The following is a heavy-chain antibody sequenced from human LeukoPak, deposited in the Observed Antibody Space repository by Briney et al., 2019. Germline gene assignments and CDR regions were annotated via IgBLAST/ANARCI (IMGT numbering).Heavy chain of an antibody. CDR1: GFTFSDYG. Sequence: GESLRLSCAASGFTFSDYGLYWVRQAPGKGLEWVATMSYDEKKYHADSVKGRFTISRDNAKNSLYLQMNSLRAEDTAVYYCARMGRVATISSYFDYWGQGTLVTVSS. V-gene: IGHV3-30*04. CDR2: MSYDEKK. D-gene: IGHD5-12*01. CDR3: ARMGRVATISSYFDY. J-gene: IGHJ4*02.